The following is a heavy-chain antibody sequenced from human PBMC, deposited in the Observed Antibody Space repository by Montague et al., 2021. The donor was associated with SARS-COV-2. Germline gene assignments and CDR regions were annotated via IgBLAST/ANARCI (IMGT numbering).Heavy chain of an antibody. J-gene: IGHJ4*02. CDR3: ARARMPSWGFDY. V-gene: IGHV4-4*02. D-gene: IGHD2-2*01. Sequence: SETLSLTCAVSGGSISSSNCWSWVRQPPGKGLEWIGEIYHSGNTXYNPGLKSRVTISVDKSKNQFSLKLSSVTAADTAVYYCARARMPSWGFDYWGQGTLVTVSS. CDR2: IYHSGNT. CDR1: GGSISSSNC.